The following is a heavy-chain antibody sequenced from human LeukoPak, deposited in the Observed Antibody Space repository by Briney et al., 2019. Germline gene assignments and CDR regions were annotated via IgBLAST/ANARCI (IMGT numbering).Heavy chain of an antibody. D-gene: IGHD6-13*01. CDR1: VFTFSSCA. J-gene: IGHJ4*02. CDR2: ISYDGSNK. CDR3: ATSSSWYPLFDH. Sequence: GGPLILCCPPAVFTFSSCAMQWIWEAAGKGQEWVAVISYDGSNKYYADSVKGRFTISRDNSKNTLYLQMNSLIAEDTAVYYCATSSSWYPLFDHWCKGTVVTVSS. V-gene: IGHV3-30*04.